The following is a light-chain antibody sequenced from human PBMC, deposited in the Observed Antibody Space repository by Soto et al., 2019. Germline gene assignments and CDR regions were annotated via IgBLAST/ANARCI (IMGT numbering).Light chain of an antibody. CDR1: QGISSY. CDR2: AAS. Sequence: DIQLTQSPSFLSASVGDRVTITCRASQGISSYLPCYKQKPGKAPKLLIYAASTLQSGVPSRFSGSGSGTEFTLTISSLQPEDFATYYCQQLNSYPFLTFGGGTKVEIK. J-gene: IGKJ4*01. V-gene: IGKV1-9*01. CDR3: QQLNSYPFLT.